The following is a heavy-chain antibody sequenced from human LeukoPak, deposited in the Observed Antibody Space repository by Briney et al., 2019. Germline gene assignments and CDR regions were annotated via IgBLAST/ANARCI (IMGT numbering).Heavy chain of an antibody. CDR1: GYNFSSYY. D-gene: IGHD3-16*01. Sequence: ASVKLSCKASGYNFSSYYIQWVRQDPVQGLEWMGLLNPSRGTTAYAPKFQGRVTMTRDTSSNTVYMELRGLRSDDTAIYYCARDATRGIGGSYDLDFWGQGSLVTVSS. CDR3: ARDATRGIGGSYDLDF. J-gene: IGHJ4*02. V-gene: IGHV1-46*01. CDR2: LNPSRGTT.